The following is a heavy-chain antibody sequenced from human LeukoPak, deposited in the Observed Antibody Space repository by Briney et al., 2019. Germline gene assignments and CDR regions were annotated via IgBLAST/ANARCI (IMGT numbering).Heavy chain of an antibody. V-gene: IGHV4-4*07. Sequence: SETLSLTCTISGGSISSYYWSWIRQPAGKGLEWIGRIYTSGSTNYNPSLKSRVTMSVDTSKNQFSLKLSSVTAPDTAVYYCARDRDYRLVDYWGQGTLVTVSS. CDR2: IYTSGST. D-gene: IGHD4-11*01. J-gene: IGHJ4*02. CDR1: GGSISSYY. CDR3: ARDRDYRLVDY.